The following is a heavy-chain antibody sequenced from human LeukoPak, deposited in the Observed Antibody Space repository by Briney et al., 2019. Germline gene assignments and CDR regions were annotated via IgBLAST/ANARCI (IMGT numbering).Heavy chain of an antibody. CDR1: GGSFSGYY. CDR3: ARGGYSSSWFD. CDR2: INHSGST. V-gene: IGHV4-34*01. D-gene: IGHD6-13*01. J-gene: IGHJ4*02. Sequence: PSETLSLTCAVYGGSFSGYYWSWIRQPPGKGLEWIGEINHSGSTNYNPSLKSRVTISVDTSKNQFSLKLSSVTAADTAAYYCARGGYSSSWFDWGQGTLVTVSS.